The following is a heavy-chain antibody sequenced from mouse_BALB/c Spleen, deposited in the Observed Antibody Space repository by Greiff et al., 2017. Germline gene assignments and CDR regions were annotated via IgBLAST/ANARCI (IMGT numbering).Heavy chain of an antibody. CDR1: GFSLTSYG. V-gene: IGHV2-9*02. D-gene: IGHD4-1*01. CDR3: ARETGKAWLAY. J-gene: IGHJ3*01. CDR2: IWAGGSR. Sequence: VQLQESGPGLVAPSQSLSITCTVSGFSLTSYGVHWVRQPPGKGLEWLGVIWAGGSRNANSTLMSRLSMSNDNSKSQVYLKMNSLQTDDTAMYYCARETGKAWLAYWGQGTLVTVSA.